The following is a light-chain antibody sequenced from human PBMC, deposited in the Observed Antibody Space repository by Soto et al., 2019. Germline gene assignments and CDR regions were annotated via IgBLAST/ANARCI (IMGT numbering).Light chain of an antibody. CDR1: SSDVGKYSY. Sequence: QSALTQPASVSGSPGQSIAISCTGTSSDVGKYSYVSWFQQYPGNAPKLMIYEVSNRPSGVSNRFSGSKSGNTASLTISGLQGEDEADYYCSSFTNSSTWVFGGGTQLTVL. CDR3: SSFTNSSTWV. CDR2: EVS. V-gene: IGLV2-14*01. J-gene: IGLJ3*02.